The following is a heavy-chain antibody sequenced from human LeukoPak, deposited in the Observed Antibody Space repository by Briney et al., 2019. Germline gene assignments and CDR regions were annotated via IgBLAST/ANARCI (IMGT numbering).Heavy chain of an antibody. V-gene: IGHV3-33*01. CDR3: ARSMVRGVIISGFDY. J-gene: IGHJ4*02. CDR2: IWYDGSNK. Sequence: GGSLRLSCAASGLTFSSYGMHWVRQAPGKGLEWVAVIWYDGSNKYYADSVKGRFTISRDNSKNTLYLQMNSLRVEDTAVYYCARSMVRGVIISGFDYWGQGTLVTVSS. D-gene: IGHD3-10*01. CDR1: GLTFSSYG.